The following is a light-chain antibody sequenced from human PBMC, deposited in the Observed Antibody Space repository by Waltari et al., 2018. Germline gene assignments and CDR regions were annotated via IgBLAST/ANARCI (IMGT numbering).Light chain of an antibody. V-gene: IGKV3-20*01. Sequence: EIVLTQSPGTLSLSPGERATLSCRASQSVGKALAWCQQRPGQAPRLLIDDASTRATGTPGRFSGSGFGTDFSLAISSLEPEDFAVYFCQHYVNLPVTFGQGTKVEI. CDR3: QHYVNLPVT. CDR1: QSVGKA. J-gene: IGKJ1*01. CDR2: DAS.